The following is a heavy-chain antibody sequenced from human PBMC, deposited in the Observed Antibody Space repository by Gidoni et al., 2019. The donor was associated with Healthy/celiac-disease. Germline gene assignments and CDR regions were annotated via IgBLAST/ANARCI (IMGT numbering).Heavy chain of an antibody. CDR2: IYYSGST. D-gene: IGHD4-17*01. Sequence: QLQLQESGPGLVKPSETLSLTCTVSGGSISSSRYYWGWIRQPPGKGLEWIGSIYYSGSTYYNPSLKSRVTISVDTSKNQFSLKLSSVTAADTAVYYCARLGVLNDYGDYGWFDPWGQGTLVTVSS. V-gene: IGHV4-39*01. J-gene: IGHJ5*02. CDR3: ARLGVLNDYGDYGWFDP. CDR1: GGSISSSRYY.